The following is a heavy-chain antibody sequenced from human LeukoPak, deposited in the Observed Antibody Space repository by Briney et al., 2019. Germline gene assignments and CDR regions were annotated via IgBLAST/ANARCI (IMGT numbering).Heavy chain of an antibody. V-gene: IGHV4-59*08. CDR1: GGSIRSDY. CDR2: IHYSGST. D-gene: IGHD1-26*01. Sequence: SETLSLTCTVSGGSIRSDYWSWVRQPPGKGLEWIGYIHYSGSTNYNPSLKSRVTISADTSKNQFSLKLSSVTAADTAVYYCARHAESGSRDYWGQGTLVTVSS. J-gene: IGHJ4*02. CDR3: ARHAESGSRDY.